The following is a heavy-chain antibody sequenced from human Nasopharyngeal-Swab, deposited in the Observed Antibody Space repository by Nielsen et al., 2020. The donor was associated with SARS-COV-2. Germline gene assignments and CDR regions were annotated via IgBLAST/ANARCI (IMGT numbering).Heavy chain of an antibody. J-gene: IGHJ4*02. CDR2: IKQDGSEK. CDR1: GFTFRDYW. Sequence: GGSLTLSCVASGFTFRDYWMSWVRQAPAKGLEWVASIKQDGSEKNYVDSVKGRFTISRDNAKNSLFLQIDSLRTEDTAFYYCARVGGRTSPMGSWGQGTLVTVSS. CDR3: ARVGGRTSPMGS. V-gene: IGHV3-7*01. D-gene: IGHD3-10*01.